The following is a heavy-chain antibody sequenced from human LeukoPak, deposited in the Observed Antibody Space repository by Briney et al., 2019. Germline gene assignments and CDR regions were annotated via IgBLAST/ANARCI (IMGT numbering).Heavy chain of an antibody. Sequence: GESLKISCKGSGYTFISYWIAWLRQMPGKGLEWMGIIYPGDSDTRYSPSFQGQVTISADKSISTAYLQWSSLPASDTAMYYCARHQEVSGSYGYWGQGTLVTVSS. D-gene: IGHD1-26*01. CDR2: IYPGDSDT. CDR3: ARHQEVSGSYGY. CDR1: GYTFISYW. V-gene: IGHV5-51*01. J-gene: IGHJ4*02.